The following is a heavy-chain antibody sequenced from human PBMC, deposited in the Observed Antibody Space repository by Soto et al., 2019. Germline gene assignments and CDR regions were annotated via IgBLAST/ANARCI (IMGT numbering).Heavy chain of an antibody. D-gene: IGHD4-4*01. J-gene: IGHJ4*02. V-gene: IGHV3-48*01. CDR2: ISSSSRTT. Sequence: EVQLVESGGGLVQPGGSLRLSCAASGFTFSSYSMNWVRQAPGKGLEWVSYISSSSRTTYYADSVKGRFTISRDNAKNSLYLQMNSLRAXXXXXXXXXXXXXXAXDVTDYWGQGTLVT. CDR3: XXXXXXAXDVTDY. CDR1: GFTFSSYS.